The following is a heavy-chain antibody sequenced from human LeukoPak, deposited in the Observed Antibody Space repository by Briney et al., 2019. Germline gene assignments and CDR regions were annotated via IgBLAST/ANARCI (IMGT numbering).Heavy chain of an antibody. Sequence: PGGSLRLSCAASGFTFSSYWMSWVRQAPGKGLEWVANIKGDGSAKYYVDSVKGRFTISRDNSKNTLYLQMNSLRAEDTAVYYCAVIWFGELALDYWGQGTLVTVSS. D-gene: IGHD3-10*01. CDR2: IKGDGSAK. J-gene: IGHJ4*02. CDR3: AVIWFGELALDY. V-gene: IGHV3-7*01. CDR1: GFTFSSYW.